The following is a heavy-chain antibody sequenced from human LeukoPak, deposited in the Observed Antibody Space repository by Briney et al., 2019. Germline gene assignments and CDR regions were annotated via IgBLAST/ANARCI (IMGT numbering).Heavy chain of an antibody. CDR3: VRSSASSGANCFDP. Sequence: GGSLRLSCAASGFTFSTYWMSWVRQAPGRGLEWVANIKQDGSDTHYVGSVKGRFTISRDNSKNTLYLQMSSLRTEDTAVYYCVRSSASSGANCFDPWGQGTLVIVSS. CDR2: IKQDGSDT. D-gene: IGHD1-26*01. CDR1: GFTFSTYW. J-gene: IGHJ5*02. V-gene: IGHV3-7*02.